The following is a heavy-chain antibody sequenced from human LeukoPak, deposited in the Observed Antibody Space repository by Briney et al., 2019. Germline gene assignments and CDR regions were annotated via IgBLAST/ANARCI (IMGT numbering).Heavy chain of an antibody. CDR2: IYYSGST. CDR3: ARRRSEYSSSGGNFDY. V-gene: IGHV4-59*08. Sequence: PSETLSLTCTVSGGSISSYYWSWIRQPPGKGLEWIGYIYYSGSTNYNPSLKSRVTISVDTSKNQFSLKLSSVTAADTAVYYCARRRSEYSSSGGNFDYWGQGTLVTVSS. D-gene: IGHD6-6*01. J-gene: IGHJ4*02. CDR1: GGSISSYY.